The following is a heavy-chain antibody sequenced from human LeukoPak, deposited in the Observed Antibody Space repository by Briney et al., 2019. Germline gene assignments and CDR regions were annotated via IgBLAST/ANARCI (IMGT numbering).Heavy chain of an antibody. CDR1: GFTFSTYS. CDR3: ARDMTTATTCYLEH. D-gene: IGHD4-17*01. Sequence: GGSLRLSCAASGFTFSTYSMNWVRQAPGKGLEWVSSISSSSNYIYYADSVKGRFSISRDDAKNLLFLQMNGLRVEDTAVYYCARDMTTATTCYLEHWGQGTLVTASS. CDR2: ISSSSNYI. V-gene: IGHV3-21*06. J-gene: IGHJ1*01.